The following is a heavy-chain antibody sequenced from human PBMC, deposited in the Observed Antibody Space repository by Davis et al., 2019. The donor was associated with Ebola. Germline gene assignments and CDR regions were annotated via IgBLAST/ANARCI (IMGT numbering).Heavy chain of an antibody. CDR2: INPNSGDT. D-gene: IGHD2-21*01. CDR3: ARGGLSMMVVPRDYYYGMDV. CDR1: GYTFTSYG. V-gene: IGHV1-2*02. J-gene: IGHJ6*02. Sequence: AASVKVSCKASGYTFTSYGITWVRQAPGQGLEWMGWINPNSGDTNYAQKFQGRVTMTRDTSISTAYMELSRLRSDDTAVYFCARGGLSMMVVPRDYYYGMDVWGQGTTVTVSS.